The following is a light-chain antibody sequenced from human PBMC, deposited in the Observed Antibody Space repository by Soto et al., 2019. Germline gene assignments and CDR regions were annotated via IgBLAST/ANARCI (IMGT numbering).Light chain of an antibody. CDR2: DAS. V-gene: IGKV3-11*01. J-gene: IGKJ4*01. CDR1: QSVSSY. Sequence: EIVLTQSPATLSLSPGERATLSCRASQSVSSYLAWYQQRPGQAPRLLIYDASSRATGIPARFSGSGSGTDFPLTISSLQPEDFAFYYCQQRSNWPPLTFGGGTKVEI. CDR3: QQRSNWPPLT.